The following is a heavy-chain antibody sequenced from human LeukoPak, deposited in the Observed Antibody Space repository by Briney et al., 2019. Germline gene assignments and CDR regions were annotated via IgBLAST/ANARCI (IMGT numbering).Heavy chain of an antibody. CDR1: GGSISSSSYY. CDR2: IYYSGST. V-gene: IGHV4-39*07. D-gene: IGHD6-13*01. J-gene: IGHJ4*02. Sequence: SETLSLTCTVSGGSISSSSYYWGWIRQPPGKGLEWIGSIYYSGSTYYNPSLKSRVTMSVDTSKNQFSLKLSSVTAADTAVYYCASETYSSSWYQGNWGQGTLVTVSS. CDR3: ASETYSSSWYQGN.